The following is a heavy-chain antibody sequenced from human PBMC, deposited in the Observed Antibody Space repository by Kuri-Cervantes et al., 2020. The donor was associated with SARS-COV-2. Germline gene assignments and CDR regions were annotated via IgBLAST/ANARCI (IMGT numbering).Heavy chain of an antibody. CDR1: GFTFSSYW. D-gene: IGHD4-17*01. CDR2: ISYDGSNK. J-gene: IGHJ3*02. CDR3: ARDRDDYGDHADDAFDI. V-gene: IGHV3-30*03. Sequence: GGSLRLSCAASGFTFSSYWMHWVRQAPGKGLEWVAVISYDGSNKYYADSVKGRFTISRDNSKNTLYLQMNSLRAEDKAVYYCARDRDDYGDHADDAFDIWGQGTMVTVSS.